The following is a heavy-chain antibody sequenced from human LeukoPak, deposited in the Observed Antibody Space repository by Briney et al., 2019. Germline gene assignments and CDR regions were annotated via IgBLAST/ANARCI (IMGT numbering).Heavy chain of an antibody. J-gene: IGHJ5*02. D-gene: IGHD3-3*01. CDR1: GGSISSYY. CDR2: IYTSGST. V-gene: IGHV4-4*07. CDR3: ARGNGYDFWSGYYIRWFDP. Sequence: SETLSLTCTVSGGSISSYYWSWIRQPAGKGLEWIGRIYTSGSTNYNPSLKSRVTMSVDTSKNQFSLKLSSVTAADTAVYYCARGNGYDFWSGYYIRWFDPWGQGTLVTVSS.